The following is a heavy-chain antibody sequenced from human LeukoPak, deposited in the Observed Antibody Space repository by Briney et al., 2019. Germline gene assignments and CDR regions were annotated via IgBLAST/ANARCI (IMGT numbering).Heavy chain of an antibody. V-gene: IGHV4-34*01. CDR2: INHSGNT. J-gene: IGHJ4*02. CDR3: ARGGRLFLPY. Sequence: PSETLSLTCAVYGGSFSGYYWNWIRQFPGKGLEWIGEINHSGNTNYNPSLKSRVTISVDTSKNQFSLKLSSVTAADTAVYYCARGGRLFLPYWGQGTLVTVPS. CDR1: GGSFSGYY. D-gene: IGHD3-22*01.